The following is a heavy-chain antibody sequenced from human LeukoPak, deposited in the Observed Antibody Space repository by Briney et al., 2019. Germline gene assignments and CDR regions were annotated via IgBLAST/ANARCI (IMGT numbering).Heavy chain of an antibody. J-gene: IGHJ5*02. CDR2: IKSDSGII. CDR1: GFIFSGQS. V-gene: IGHV3-48*02. CDR3: TRGYGVYSNGWYHYFDP. D-gene: IGHD6-19*01. Sequence: PGGSLRLSCVASGFIFSGQSMMWVRQAPGKGLEWISYIKSDSGIIYYADSVRGRFTISRDNAKDSLFLEMNSLRDDDTATYFCTRGYGVYSNGWYHYFDPWGQGTLVTVSS.